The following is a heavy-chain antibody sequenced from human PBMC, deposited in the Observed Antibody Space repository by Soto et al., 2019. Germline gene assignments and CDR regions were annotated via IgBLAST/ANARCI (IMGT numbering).Heavy chain of an antibody. CDR2: IYHSGST. J-gene: IGHJ5*02. CDR3: ARWWMYAPRFDH. Sequence: QLQLQESGSGLVKPSQTLSLTCAVSGGSISSGGYSWSWIRQPPGKGLEWIGYIYHSGSTYYNPSRKSRVTIAVDRTKNQFSLKLSSVTAADTAVYYSARWWMYAPRFDHWGQGTLVTVSS. V-gene: IGHV4-30-2*01. CDR1: GGSISSGGYS. D-gene: IGHD2-8*01.